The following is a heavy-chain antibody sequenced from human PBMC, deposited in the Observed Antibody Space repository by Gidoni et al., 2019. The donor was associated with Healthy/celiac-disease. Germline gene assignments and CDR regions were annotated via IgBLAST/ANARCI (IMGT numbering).Heavy chain of an antibody. CDR1: GFTFGSYG. CDR2: IWYDGSNK. J-gene: IGHJ6*03. Sequence: QVQLVESGGGVVPPGRSLRLSCAASGFTFGSYGMHWVRQAPGKGREWVAGIWYDGSNKYYADSVKGRFTISRDNSKNTRYLQMNSLRAEDTAVYYCARALITIFPYYMDVWGKGTTVTVSS. D-gene: IGHD3-9*01. V-gene: IGHV3-33*01. CDR3: ARALITIFPYYMDV.